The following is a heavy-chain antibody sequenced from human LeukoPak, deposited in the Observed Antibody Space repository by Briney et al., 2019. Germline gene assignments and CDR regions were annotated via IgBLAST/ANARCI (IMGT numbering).Heavy chain of an antibody. V-gene: IGHV1-69*04. CDR2: IIPILGIA. D-gene: IGHD2-15*01. Sequence: ASVKVSCKASGGTFSSYAISWVRQAPGQGLEWMGRIIPILGIANYAQKFQGRVTITADKSTSTAYMELSSLRSEDTAVYYCASLYCSGGSCYFDYWAREPWSPSPQ. CDR3: ASLYCSGGSCYFDY. J-gene: IGHJ4*02. CDR1: GGTFSSYA.